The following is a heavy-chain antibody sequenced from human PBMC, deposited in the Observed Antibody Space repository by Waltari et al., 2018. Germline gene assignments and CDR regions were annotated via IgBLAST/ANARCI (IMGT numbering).Heavy chain of an antibody. CDR3: ARASHTGDGAFDI. D-gene: IGHD7-27*01. Sequence: QVQLVQSGAEVKKPGASVKVSCKASGYTFTSYAMHWVRQAPGQGLEWMGGIIPIFGTANYAQKFQGRVTITADKSTSTAYMELSSLRSEDTAVYYCARASHTGDGAFDIWGQGTMVTVSS. J-gene: IGHJ3*02. CDR1: GYTFTSYA. CDR2: IIPIFGTA. V-gene: IGHV1-69*13.